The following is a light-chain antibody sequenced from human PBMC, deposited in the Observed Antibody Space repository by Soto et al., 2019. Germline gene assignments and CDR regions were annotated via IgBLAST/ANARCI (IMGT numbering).Light chain of an antibody. CDR2: AAS. J-gene: IGKJ1*01. V-gene: IGKV1-6*01. Sequence: AIQMTQSPSSLSASVGDRVTITCRASQGIRNDLGWYQQKPGKAPKLLIFAASSLQGGVPSRFSGSGSRTDFTLTISSLQPEDFATYYCLQDYNYPRTFGQGTKVDIK. CDR1: QGIRND. CDR3: LQDYNYPRT.